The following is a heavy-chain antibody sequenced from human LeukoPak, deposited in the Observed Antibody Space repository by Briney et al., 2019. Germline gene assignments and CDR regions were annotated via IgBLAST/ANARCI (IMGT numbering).Heavy chain of an antibody. CDR1: GGSSSGYY. Sequence: PSETLSLTCAVYGGSSSGYYWSWIRQPPGKGLEWIGEINHSGSTNYNPSLKSRVTISVDTSKNQFSLKLSSVTAADTAVYYCARLPINILSDEHWGQGTLVTVSS. V-gene: IGHV4-34*01. J-gene: IGHJ1*01. CDR2: INHSGST. D-gene: IGHD3-9*01. CDR3: ARLPINILSDEH.